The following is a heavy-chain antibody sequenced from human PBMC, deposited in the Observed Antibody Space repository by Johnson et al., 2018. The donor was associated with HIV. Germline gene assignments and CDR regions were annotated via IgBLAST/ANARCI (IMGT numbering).Heavy chain of an antibody. Sequence: QVQLVESGGGVVQPGKSLRLSCVASAFAFSSYAMHWVRQTPGKGLEWVAVIWYDGSNKYYADSVKGRFTISRDNSKNTLYLQMNSLRAEDTAVYYCTTGPGSWELPDAFDIWGQGTMVTVSS. CDR2: IWYDGSNK. CDR1: AFAFSSYA. D-gene: IGHD1-26*01. CDR3: TTGPGSWELPDAFDI. J-gene: IGHJ3*02. V-gene: IGHV3-30*04.